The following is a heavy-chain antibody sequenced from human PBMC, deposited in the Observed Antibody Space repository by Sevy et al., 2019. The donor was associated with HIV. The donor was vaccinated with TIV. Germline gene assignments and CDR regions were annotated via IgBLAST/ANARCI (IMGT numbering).Heavy chain of an antibody. CDR2: IYSGGST. CDR3: ATGGGYSGSPVGAFDI. D-gene: IGHD1-26*01. Sequence: GGSLRLSCAASGFTVSSNYMSWVRQAPGKGLEWVSVIYSGGSTYYADSGKGRFTISRDNSKNTLYLQINSLRAEDTAVYYCATGGGYSGSPVGAFDIWGQGTMVTVSS. J-gene: IGHJ3*02. V-gene: IGHV3-53*01. CDR1: GFTVSSNY.